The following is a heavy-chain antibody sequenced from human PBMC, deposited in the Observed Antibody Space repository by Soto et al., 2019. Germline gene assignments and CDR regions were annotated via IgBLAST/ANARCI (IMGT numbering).Heavy chain of an antibody. CDR2: ISYDGSNK. CDR1: GFTFSSYA. J-gene: IGHJ6*02. CDR3: ARHYGDYAYYYYGMDV. D-gene: IGHD4-17*01. Sequence: PGGSLRLSCAASGFTFSSYAMHWVRQAPGKGLEWVAVISYDGSNKYYADSVKGRFTISRDNSKNTLYLQMNSLRAEDTAVYYCARHYGDYAYYYYGMDVWGQGTTVTVSS. V-gene: IGHV3-30-3*01.